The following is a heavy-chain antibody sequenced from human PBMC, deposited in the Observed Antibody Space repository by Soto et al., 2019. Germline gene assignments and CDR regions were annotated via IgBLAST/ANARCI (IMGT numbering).Heavy chain of an antibody. CDR2: IYYSGST. CDR1: GGSISGYY. V-gene: IGHV4-59*01. Sequence: PSDTLSLTWTVSGGSISGYYWSWIRQPPGKGLEWIGYIYYSGSTDYNPSLKSRVTISVDTSKNQFSLKLSSVTAADTAVYYCARDPAMGGHFDYWGQGTLVTVSS. D-gene: IGHD5-18*01. CDR3: ARDPAMGGHFDY. J-gene: IGHJ4*02.